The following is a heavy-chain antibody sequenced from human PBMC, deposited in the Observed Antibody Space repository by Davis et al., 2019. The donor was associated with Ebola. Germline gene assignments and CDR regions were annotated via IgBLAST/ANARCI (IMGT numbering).Heavy chain of an antibody. D-gene: IGHD4-11*01. CDR3: ARGPTYYSNYEYYYYGMDV. V-gene: IGHV1-2*04. Sequence: ASVKVSCKASGYTFTGYYMHWVRQAPGQGLEWMGWINPNSGGTNYAQKFQGWVTMTRDTSISTAYMELSRLRSDDTAVYYCARGPTYYSNYEYYYYGMDVWGQGTTVTVSS. CDR1: GYTFTGYY. CDR2: INPNSGGT. J-gene: IGHJ6*02.